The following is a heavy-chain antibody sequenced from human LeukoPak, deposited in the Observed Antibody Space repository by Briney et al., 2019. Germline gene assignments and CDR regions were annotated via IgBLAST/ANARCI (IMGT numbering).Heavy chain of an antibody. CDR1: GFTFSSYE. D-gene: IGHD2-15*01. J-gene: IGHJ4*02. CDR2: ISSSGSTM. V-gene: IGHV3-48*03. CDR3: ASPGEGYCSGGYCYYFDY. Sequence: PGGSLRLSCAASGFTFSSYEMNWVPQAPGKGLEWVSYISSSGSTMYYADSVKGRFTISRDNAKNSLYLQMNNLRAEDTAVYYCASPGEGYCSGGYCYYFDYWGQGTLVTVSS.